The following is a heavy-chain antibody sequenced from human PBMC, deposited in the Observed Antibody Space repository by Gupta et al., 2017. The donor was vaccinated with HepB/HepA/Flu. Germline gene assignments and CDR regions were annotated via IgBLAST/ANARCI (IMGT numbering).Heavy chain of an antibody. J-gene: IGHJ4*02. V-gene: IGHV2-26*01. CDR3: ERIRTKSCFYSVAVVWIEYFDT. D-gene: IGHD2-15*01. Sequence: QVTLEESGPVLVKSTETLTLTCTVSRFSLTNSRMGVSWIRQPPGKALEWLALMFSNEEKVYSTYLKRRSTSSKDYSKRQVVMTMTNMEHVDKGNYYCERIRTKSCFYSVAVVWIEYFDTWGQGTLVPVSS. CDR1: RFSLTNSRMG. CDR2: MFSNEEK.